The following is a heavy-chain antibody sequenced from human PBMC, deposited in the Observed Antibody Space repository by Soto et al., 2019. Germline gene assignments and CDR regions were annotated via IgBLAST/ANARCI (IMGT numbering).Heavy chain of an antibody. CDR3: SYIAVAGDDAFDI. D-gene: IGHD6-19*01. J-gene: IGHJ3*02. CDR1: GYTFTSYG. Sequence: ASVKVSCKASGYTFTSYGISWVRQAPGQGLEWMGWISAYNGNTNYAQKLQGRVTMTTDTSTSTAYMELRSLRSDDTAVYYCSYIAVAGDDAFDIRGQGTMVTVSS. V-gene: IGHV1-18*01. CDR2: ISAYNGNT.